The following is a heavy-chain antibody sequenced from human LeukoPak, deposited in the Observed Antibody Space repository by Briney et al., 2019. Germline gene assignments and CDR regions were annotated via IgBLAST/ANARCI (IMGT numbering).Heavy chain of an antibody. CDR3: ATGKAGDGFDY. CDR2: MNPSSGNT. D-gene: IGHD6-13*01. V-gene: IGHV1-8*01. J-gene: IGHJ4*02. Sequence: GALVKVSCKASGYTFTSYDISWVRQATGQGLEWMGWMNPSSGNTGYAQKFQGRVTMTRNTSISTAYMELSSLRSEDTAVYYCATGKAGDGFDYWGQGTLVTVSS. CDR1: GYTFTSYD.